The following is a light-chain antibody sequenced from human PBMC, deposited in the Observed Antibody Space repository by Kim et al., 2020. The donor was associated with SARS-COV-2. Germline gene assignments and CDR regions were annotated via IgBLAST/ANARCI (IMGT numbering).Light chain of an antibody. Sequence: GQKVTSSCSGSSSNIANNYVAWYQQRPGTAPKVLIYDNNKRPSGMPDRFSGSKSGTSATLDITGLQTGDEADYDCGTWDSSRSAYVFATGTKVTVL. J-gene: IGLJ1*01. CDR1: SSNIANNY. V-gene: IGLV1-51*01. CDR2: DNN. CDR3: GTWDSSRSAYV.